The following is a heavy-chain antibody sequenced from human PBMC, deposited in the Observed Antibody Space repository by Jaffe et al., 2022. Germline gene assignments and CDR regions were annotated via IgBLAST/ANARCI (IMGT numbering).Heavy chain of an antibody. CDR2: ISYDGSNK. J-gene: IGHJ4*02. CDR3: AKDSALVMITFGGVIDY. CDR1: GFTFSQYA. D-gene: IGHD3-16*01. V-gene: IGHV3-30*04. Sequence: QVQLVESGGGVVQPGRSLRLSCAASGFTFSQYAMHWVRQAPGKGLEWVAVISYDGSNKYYADSVKGRFTISRDNSKNTLDLQMNSLRPEDTAVYFCAKDSALVMITFGGVIDYWGQGTRVTVSS.